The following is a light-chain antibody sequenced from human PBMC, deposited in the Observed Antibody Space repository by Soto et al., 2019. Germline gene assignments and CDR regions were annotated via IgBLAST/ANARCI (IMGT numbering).Light chain of an antibody. CDR3: HQYGSSPRT. Sequence: EIVLTQSPGTLSLSPGERATLSCRASQSLSGSYLAWYQQKPGQAPRLLIDGVSNRATGIPDRFSGSGSGTDFTLTISRLEPEDFAVYYCHQYGSSPRTFGQGAKVEIK. CDR2: GVS. V-gene: IGKV3-20*01. J-gene: IGKJ1*01. CDR1: QSLSGSY.